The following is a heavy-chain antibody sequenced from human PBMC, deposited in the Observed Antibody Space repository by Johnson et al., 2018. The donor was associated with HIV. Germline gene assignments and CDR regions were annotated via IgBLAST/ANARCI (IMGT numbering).Heavy chain of an antibody. D-gene: IGHD7-27*01. CDR1: GFIVGTKY. CDR3: ARVGGQKANWGLVYAFDI. CDR2: IYSGGSI. J-gene: IGHJ3*02. V-gene: IGHV3-66*01. Sequence: MLLVESGGGLVQSGGSLRLACVASGFIVGTKYMSWVRQAPGKGLEWVSVIYSGGSIYYADSVKGRFSISRDNSKNTVYLQMNSLRAEDTAVYYCARVGGQKANWGLVYAFDIWGQGTMVTVSS.